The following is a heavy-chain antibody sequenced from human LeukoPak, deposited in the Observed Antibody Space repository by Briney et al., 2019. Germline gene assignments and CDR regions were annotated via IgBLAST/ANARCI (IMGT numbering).Heavy chain of an antibody. V-gene: IGHV4-59*01. Sequence: SETLSLTCTVSGGSISSYYWSWIRQPPGKGLEWIGYIYYSGSTNYNPSLKSRVTISVDTSKNQFSLKLSSVTAADTAVYYCARAVGATYFDYWGQGTLVTVSS. CDR3: ARAVGATYFDY. CDR2: IYYSGST. J-gene: IGHJ4*02. D-gene: IGHD1-26*01. CDR1: GGSISSYY.